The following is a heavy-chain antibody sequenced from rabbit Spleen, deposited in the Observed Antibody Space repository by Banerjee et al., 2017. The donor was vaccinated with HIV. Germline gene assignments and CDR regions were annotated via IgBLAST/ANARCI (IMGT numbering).Heavy chain of an antibody. D-gene: IGHD2-1*01. J-gene: IGHJ4*01. Sequence: QSLEESGGGLVQPEGSLTLTCTASGFSFSSSYYMCWVRQAPGKGLEWIACIYAGASGSTVYASWAKGRFTISKTSSTTVTLQMTSLTAADTATYFCARGSATMTMVITGYYFNLWGPGTLVTVS. CDR2: IYAGASGST. CDR1: GFSFSSSYY. V-gene: IGHV1S40*01. CDR3: ARGSATMTMVITGYYFNL.